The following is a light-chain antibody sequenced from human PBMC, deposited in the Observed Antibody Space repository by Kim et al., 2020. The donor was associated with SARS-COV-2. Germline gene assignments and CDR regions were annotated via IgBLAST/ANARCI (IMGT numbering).Light chain of an antibody. J-gene: IGKJ1*01. Sequence: ASVGDRVTITCRASQNISSFLAWYQHRPGTGPKLLIYKASILESGVTSSFSGRGSGTEFTLTISCLQPDDYATYFCQQYSSSPWTFGQGTKVDIK. CDR3: QQYSSSPWT. V-gene: IGKV1-5*03. CDR2: KAS. CDR1: QNISSF.